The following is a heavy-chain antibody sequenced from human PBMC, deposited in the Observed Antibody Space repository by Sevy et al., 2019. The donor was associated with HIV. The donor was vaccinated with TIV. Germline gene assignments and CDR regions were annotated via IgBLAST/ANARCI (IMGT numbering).Heavy chain of an antibody. Sequence: SETLSLTCTVSGGSISSGDYYWSWIRQPPGKGLEWIGYIFYSWSTYFHPSLKSRVTISLDTSKSQFSLRLSSVTAADTAVFYCARQRASSGYFYFDSWGQGTLVTVSS. CDR1: GGSISSGDYY. CDR2: IFYSWST. CDR3: ARQRASSGYFYFDS. J-gene: IGHJ4*02. V-gene: IGHV4-30-4*01. D-gene: IGHD3-22*01.